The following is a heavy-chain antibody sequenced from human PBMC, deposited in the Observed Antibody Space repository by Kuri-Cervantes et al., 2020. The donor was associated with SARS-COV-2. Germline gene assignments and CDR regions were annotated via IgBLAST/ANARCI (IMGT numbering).Heavy chain of an antibody. CDR1: GFTFSSYE. CDR3: APPVGGNSVPST. D-gene: IGHD4-23*01. CDR2: ISSSGSTI. J-gene: IGHJ5*02. V-gene: IGHV3-48*03. Sequence: GRSLRLSCAASGFTFSSYEMNWVRQAPEKGQEWVSYISSSGSTIYYADSVKGRFTISRDNANNSLYLQMNSLRAEDTAVYYCAPPVGGNSVPSTWGQGTLVTVSS.